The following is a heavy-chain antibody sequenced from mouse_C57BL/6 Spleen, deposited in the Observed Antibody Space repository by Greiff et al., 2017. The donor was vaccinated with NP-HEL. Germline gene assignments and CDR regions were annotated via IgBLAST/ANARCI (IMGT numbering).Heavy chain of an antibody. CDR1: GFTFSSYA. D-gene: IGHD2-5*01. Sequence: EVKLVESGGGLVKPGGSLKLSCAASGFTFSSYAMSWVRQTPEKRLEWVATISDGGSYTYYPDNVKGRFTISRDNAKNNLYLQMSHLKSEDTAMYYCARASYSNYALYAMDYWGQGTSVTVSS. V-gene: IGHV5-4*03. CDR2: ISDGGSYT. J-gene: IGHJ4*01. CDR3: ARASYSNYALYAMDY.